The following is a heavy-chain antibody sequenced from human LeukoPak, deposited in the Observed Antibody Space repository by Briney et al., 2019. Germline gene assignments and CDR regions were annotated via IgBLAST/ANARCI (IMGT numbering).Heavy chain of an antibody. V-gene: IGHV3-23*01. CDR2: ISGSGGAT. Sequence: PGGSLRLSCAVSGIILSNYGMSWVRQAPGKGLEWVAGISGSGGATNYADSVKGRFTISRDNPKNTLYLQMNSLRVEDTAVYFCAKRGVVIRVILVGFHKEAYYFDSWGQGALVTVSS. CDR3: AKRGVVIRVILVGFHKEAYYFDS. D-gene: IGHD3-22*01. CDR1: GIILSNYG. J-gene: IGHJ4*02.